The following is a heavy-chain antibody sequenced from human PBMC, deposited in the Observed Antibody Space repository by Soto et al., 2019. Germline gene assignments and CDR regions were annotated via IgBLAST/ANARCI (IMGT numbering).Heavy chain of an antibody. CDR1: GFTFSNYG. Sequence: HPGGSLRLSCAAFGFTFSNYGVHWVRQAPGKGLEWVAVIWYDGNNKYYSDSVKGRFTISRDNSENSLYLQMNSLRAEDTAVYYCARDSYGMDVWGQGTTVTVSS. CDR2: IWYDGNNK. V-gene: IGHV3-33*01. CDR3: ARDSYGMDV. J-gene: IGHJ6*02.